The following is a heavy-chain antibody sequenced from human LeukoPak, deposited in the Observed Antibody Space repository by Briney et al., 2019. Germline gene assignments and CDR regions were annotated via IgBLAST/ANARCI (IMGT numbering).Heavy chain of an antibody. CDR1: GFTFSSYA. CDR3: ARGIAVAGPPFDY. CDR2: ISYDGSNK. V-gene: IGHV3-30-3*01. D-gene: IGHD6-19*01. Sequence: GRSLRLSCAASGFTFSSYAMPWVRQAPGKGLEWVAVISYDGSNKYYADSVKGRFTISRDNSKNTLYLQMNSLRAEDTAVYYCARGIAVAGPPFDYWGQGTLVTVSS. J-gene: IGHJ4*02.